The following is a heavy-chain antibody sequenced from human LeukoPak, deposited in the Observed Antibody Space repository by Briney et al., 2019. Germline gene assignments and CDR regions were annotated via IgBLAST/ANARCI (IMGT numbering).Heavy chain of an antibody. CDR3: ARDDLRGLV. Sequence: SETPSLTCTVSGGSISSGSYYWSWIRQPAGRGLEWIGRIYTSGSTNYNPSLKSRVTISVDTSKNQFSLKLSSVTAADTAVYYCARDDLRGLVWGKGTTVTVSS. CDR1: GGSISSGSYY. D-gene: IGHD5/OR15-5a*01. J-gene: IGHJ6*04. V-gene: IGHV4-61*02. CDR2: IYTSGST.